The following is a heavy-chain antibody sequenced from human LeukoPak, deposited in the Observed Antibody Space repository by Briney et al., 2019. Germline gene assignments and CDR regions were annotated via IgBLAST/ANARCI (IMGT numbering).Heavy chain of an antibody. V-gene: IGHV3-7*01. CDR1: GFPFSTYW. CDR2: IKEDGSDT. D-gene: IGHD2-15*01. CDR3: ASDRAYSQFDY. Sequence: GGSLRLSCAASGFPFSTYWMDWVRQAPGKGLEWVASIKEDGSDTNYVGSVRGRFTVSRDNTKNSLYPQMNSLRADDTAVYYCASDRAYSQFDYWGQGTLVTVSS. J-gene: IGHJ4*02.